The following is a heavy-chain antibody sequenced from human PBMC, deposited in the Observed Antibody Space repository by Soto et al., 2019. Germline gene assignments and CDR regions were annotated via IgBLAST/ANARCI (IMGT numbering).Heavy chain of an antibody. CDR2: INPNSGGT. CDR1: GYTFTGYY. D-gene: IGHD2-15*01. Sequence: ASVKVSCKASGYTFTGYYMHWVRQAPGQGLEWMGWINPNSGGTNYAQKFQGRVTMTRDTSISTAYMELSRLRSDDTAVYYCARDGIRGECSGGSCYSERYFDYWGQGTLVTVSS. V-gene: IGHV1-2*02. J-gene: IGHJ4*02. CDR3: ARDGIRGECSGGSCYSERYFDY.